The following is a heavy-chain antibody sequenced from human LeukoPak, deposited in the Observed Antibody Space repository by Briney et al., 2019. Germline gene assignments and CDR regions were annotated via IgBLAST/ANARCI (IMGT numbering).Heavy chain of an antibody. Sequence: GGSLRLSCAASGLTFSSHAMHWVRQAPGKGLEYVSAIVSNGGNTYYADSVRGRFTISRDNSKDTVYLQMGSLRPEDTAVYYCARGGYYAASDIWGQGALVAVSS. D-gene: IGHD3-3*01. CDR3: ARGGYYAASDI. J-gene: IGHJ4*02. V-gene: IGHV3-64*02. CDR1: GLTFSSHA. CDR2: IVSNGGNT.